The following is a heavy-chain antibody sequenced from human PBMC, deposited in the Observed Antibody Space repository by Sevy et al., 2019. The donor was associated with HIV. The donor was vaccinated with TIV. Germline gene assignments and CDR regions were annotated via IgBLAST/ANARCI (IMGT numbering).Heavy chain of an antibody. CDR3: VKGDEQQLAYFDY. D-gene: IGHD6-13*01. CDR2: ISSNGGST. Sequence: GGSLRLSCSASGFTFSSYAMHWVRQAPGKGLEYVSAISSNGGSTYYADSVKGRFTISRDNSKNTLYLQTSSLRAEDTAVYYCVKGDEQQLAYFDYWGQGTLVTVSS. J-gene: IGHJ4*02. V-gene: IGHV3-64D*06. CDR1: GFTFSSYA.